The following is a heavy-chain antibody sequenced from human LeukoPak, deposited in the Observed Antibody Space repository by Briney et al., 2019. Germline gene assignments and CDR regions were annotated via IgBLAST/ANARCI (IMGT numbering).Heavy chain of an antibody. CDR2: VHYSGST. Sequence: SETLSLTCTVSGGSISSSSYYWAWIRQPPGKGLEWIGYVHYSGSTNYNPSLKSRLTISVDTSKNQFSLKLTSVTAADTAVYYCARVVPDGYSDYWGQGTLVTVSS. J-gene: IGHJ4*02. V-gene: IGHV4-61*05. D-gene: IGHD5-24*01. CDR3: ARVVPDGYSDY. CDR1: GGSISSSSYY.